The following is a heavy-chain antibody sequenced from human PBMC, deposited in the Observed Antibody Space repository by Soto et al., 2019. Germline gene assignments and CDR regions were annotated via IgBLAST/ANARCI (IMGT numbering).Heavy chain of an antibody. V-gene: IGHV4-61*08. CDR3: ASAPRYYFDSSGYYRLIY. D-gene: IGHD3-22*01. CDR1: GVSISSGAYY. Sequence: SETLSLSCTVSGVSISSGAYYWSWIRQPPGKGLEWIGYIYYNGTARYNPSLKSRVTISVDRSRSQFSLKLSSVTAADTAVYYCASAPRYYFDSSGYYRLIYWGQGTLFTVSS. CDR2: IYYNGTA. J-gene: IGHJ4*02.